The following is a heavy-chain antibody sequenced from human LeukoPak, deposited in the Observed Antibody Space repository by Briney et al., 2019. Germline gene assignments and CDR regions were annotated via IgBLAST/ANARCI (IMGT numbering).Heavy chain of an antibody. CDR1: GYTFTSYG. Sequence: SVKVSCKASGYTFTSYGISWVRQAPGQGLEWMGGIIPIFGTANYAQKFQGRVTITADESTRTAYMELSSLRSEDTAVYYCARDADSAAREYFQHWGQGTLVTVSS. D-gene: IGHD6-6*01. J-gene: IGHJ1*01. V-gene: IGHV1-69*13. CDR2: IIPIFGTA. CDR3: ARDADSAAREYFQH.